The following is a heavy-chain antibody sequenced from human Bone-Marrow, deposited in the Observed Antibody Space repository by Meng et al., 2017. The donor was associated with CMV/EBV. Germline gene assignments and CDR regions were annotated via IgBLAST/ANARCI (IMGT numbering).Heavy chain of an antibody. CDR1: GFTFSSYA. CDR2: ISGSGGST. Sequence: GESLKISCAASGFTFSSYAMSWVRQAPGKGLEWVSAISGSGGSTYYADSVKGRFTISRDNSKNTLYLQMSSLRAEDTALYYCAKAFSASWYREYYDDWGQGTLVTVSS. D-gene: IGHD6-13*01. J-gene: IGHJ4*02. V-gene: IGHV3-23*01. CDR3: AKAFSASWYREYYDD.